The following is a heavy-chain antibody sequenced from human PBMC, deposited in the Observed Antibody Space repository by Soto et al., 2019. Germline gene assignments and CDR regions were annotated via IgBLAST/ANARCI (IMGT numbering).Heavy chain of an antibody. CDR1: SGSISSSNW. CDR3: ARTGKRYCSGGSCYSGTHFDN. V-gene: IGHV4-4*02. Sequence: QVQLQESGPGLVKPSGTLSLTCAVSSGSISSSNWWSWVRQPPGKGLEWIGGIYHSGSTNYNPSLKSRVTISVDKSKNQFSLKLSSVTAADTAVYYCARTGKRYCSGGSCYSGTHFDNWGQGTLVTVSS. J-gene: IGHJ4*02. CDR2: IYHSGST. D-gene: IGHD2-15*01.